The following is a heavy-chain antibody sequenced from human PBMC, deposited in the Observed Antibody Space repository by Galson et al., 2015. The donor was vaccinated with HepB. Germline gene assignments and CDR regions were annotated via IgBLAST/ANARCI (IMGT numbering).Heavy chain of an antibody. V-gene: IGHV3-30*04. CDR2: ISGDGSNT. Sequence: SLRLSCAASGFTFSTYTMHWPRQAPGKGLEWVAVISGDGSNTNHPDAVKGRFTISRDNSRNTLYLQMNSLRPEDTAVFYCAREMYYDHVWGNYRYPEAFDYWGQGTTVTVSS. J-gene: IGHJ4*03. CDR1: GFTFSTYT. CDR3: AREMYYDHVWGNYRYPEAFDY. D-gene: IGHD3-16*02.